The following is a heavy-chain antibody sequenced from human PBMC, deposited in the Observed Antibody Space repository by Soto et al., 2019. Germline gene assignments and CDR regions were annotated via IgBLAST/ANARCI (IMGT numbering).Heavy chain of an antibody. Sequence: PGVSLRLSCSPSGFTFSIYSMHWVRQAPGKGLEYVSSISTNGGSTHYADSVKGSFTISRDNSKNTQYLQMSSLRADDTAVYYCVKGEYYYDSSGYYPFDYWGQGT. CDR2: ISTNGGST. V-gene: IGHV3-64D*06. CDR1: GFTFSIYS. CDR3: VKGEYYYDSSGYYPFDY. D-gene: IGHD3-22*01. J-gene: IGHJ4*02.